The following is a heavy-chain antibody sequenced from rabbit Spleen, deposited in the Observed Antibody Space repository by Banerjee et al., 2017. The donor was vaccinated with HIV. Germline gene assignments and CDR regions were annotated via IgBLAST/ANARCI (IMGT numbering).Heavy chain of an antibody. D-gene: IGHD4-2*01. J-gene: IGHJ4*01. CDR3: ARDSGNAGIDFDL. V-gene: IGHV1S43*01. CDR1: GLDFSDDSY. CDR2: IDIGSSGFT. Sequence: QEQLEESGGGLVQPGASLTLTCKASGLDFSDDSYDSYMCWVRQAPGKGLEWIACIDIGSSGFTYFASWAKGRFTITRSTSLNTVTLQMTSLTAADTAIYFCARDSGNAGIDFDLWGQGTLVTVS.